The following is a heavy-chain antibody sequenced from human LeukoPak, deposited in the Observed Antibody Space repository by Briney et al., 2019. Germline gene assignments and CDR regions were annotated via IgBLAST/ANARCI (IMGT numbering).Heavy chain of an antibody. CDR1: GFTFSNFA. CDR3: AKDHGYSSGWDY. D-gene: IGHD6-19*01. J-gene: IGHJ4*02. Sequence: PGGSLRLSCATSGFTFSNFAMSWVRQAPGKGLEWVSAISGGGGGTYYADSMKGRFTISRDNSKNTLFLQMDSLRVDDTAVYYCAKDHGYSSGWDYWGQGTLVTVSS. CDR2: ISGGGGGT. V-gene: IGHV3-23*01.